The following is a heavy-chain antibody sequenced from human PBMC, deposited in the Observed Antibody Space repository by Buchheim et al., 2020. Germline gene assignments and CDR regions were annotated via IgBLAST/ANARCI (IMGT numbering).Heavy chain of an antibody. CDR2: ISYDGSDK. CDR1: GFAFSSYG. CDR3: AKVRMNRVVPHYYGMDV. Sequence: QVPLVESGGGVVQPGRSLRLSCAASGFAFSSYGMHWVRQAPGKGLAWVAVISYDGSDKYYAGSVKGRFIISRDNSKNTLYLQMNSLRAEDTAVYYCAKVRMNRVVPHYYGMDVWGQGTT. D-gene: IGHD2-2*01. J-gene: IGHJ6*02. V-gene: IGHV3-30*18.